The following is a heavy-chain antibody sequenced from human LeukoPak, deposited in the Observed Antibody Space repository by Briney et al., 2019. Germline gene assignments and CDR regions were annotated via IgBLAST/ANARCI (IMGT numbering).Heavy chain of an antibody. D-gene: IGHD3-22*01. Sequence: ASVKVSCKASGYTFTGYYMHWMRQAPGQGLEWMGRINPNSGGTNYAQKFQGRFTMTRDTSISTAYMELSRLRSDDTAVYYCARGDTMISLDYWGQGTLVTVSS. CDR2: INPNSGGT. CDR3: ARGDTMISLDY. CDR1: GYTFTGYY. J-gene: IGHJ4*02. V-gene: IGHV1-2*06.